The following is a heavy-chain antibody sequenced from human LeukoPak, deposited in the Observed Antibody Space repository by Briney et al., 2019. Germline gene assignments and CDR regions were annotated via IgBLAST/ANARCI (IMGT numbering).Heavy chain of an antibody. Sequence: GGSLRLSCAASGFTFSSYAMHWVRQAPGKGLEWVAAISHDGSNKYYADSVKGRFTISADNSKNTLYLQMNSLRIEDTAVYYCARAVGYGGRSPANYWGQGTLVTVSS. J-gene: IGHJ4*02. CDR2: ISHDGSNK. CDR3: ARAVGYGGRSPANY. D-gene: IGHD1-26*01. CDR1: GFTFSSYA. V-gene: IGHV3-30*03.